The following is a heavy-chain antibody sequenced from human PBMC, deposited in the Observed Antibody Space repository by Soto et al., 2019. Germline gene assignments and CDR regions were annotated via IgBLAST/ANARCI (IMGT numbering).Heavy chain of an antibody. Sequence: PGGSLRLSCGSSGFNFANYAMGWVRQAPGKGLEWVSGISSTTNYIYYADSMKGRFTVSRDNAKNSVYLEMNSLSAEDTALYYCARESEDLTSNFDYWGQGTLVTVSS. CDR3: ARESEDLTSNFDY. J-gene: IGHJ4*02. CDR2: ISSTTNYI. CDR1: GFNFANYA. V-gene: IGHV3-21*01.